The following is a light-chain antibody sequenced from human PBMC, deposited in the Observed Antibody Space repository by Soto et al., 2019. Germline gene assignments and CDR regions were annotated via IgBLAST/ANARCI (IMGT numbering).Light chain of an antibody. CDR1: SSDVGGYDY. J-gene: IGLJ1*01. Sequence: SALTQPASVSGSPGQSVTISCTGTSSDVGGYDYVSWYQHHPGEAPKLVIYDVTYRPSGVSDRFSGSKSANTASLTISGLQAEDEADYYCSSYTSSSTYVFGTGTKVTVL. V-gene: IGLV2-14*01. CDR3: SSYTSSSTYV. CDR2: DVT.